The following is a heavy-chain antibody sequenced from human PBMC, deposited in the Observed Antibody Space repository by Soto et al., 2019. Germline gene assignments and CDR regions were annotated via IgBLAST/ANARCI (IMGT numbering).Heavy chain of an antibody. CDR1: GGTFSSYA. CDR3: ARDIVVVPAEYGMDV. CDR2: IIPTFGTA. Sequence: GASVKVSCKASGGTFSSYAISWVRQAPGQGLEWMGGIIPTFGTANYAQKFQGRVTITADKSTSTAYMELSSLRSEDTAVYYCARDIVVVPAEYGMDVWGQGTTVTVSS. V-gene: IGHV1-69*06. D-gene: IGHD2-2*01. J-gene: IGHJ6*02.